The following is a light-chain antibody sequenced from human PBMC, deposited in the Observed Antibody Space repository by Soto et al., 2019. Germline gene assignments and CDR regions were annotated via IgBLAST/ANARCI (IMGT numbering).Light chain of an antibody. CDR1: QSVSSSY. CDR3: QQYGSFTRT. Sequence: EIVLTQSPGTLSLSPGERATLSCRASQSVSSSYLAWYQQKPGQAHRLLIYGASSRATGIPDRFSGSGSGTDFTLTISRLEPEDFALYYCQQYGSFTRTFGEGTKVEI. CDR2: GAS. J-gene: IGKJ1*01. V-gene: IGKV3-20*01.